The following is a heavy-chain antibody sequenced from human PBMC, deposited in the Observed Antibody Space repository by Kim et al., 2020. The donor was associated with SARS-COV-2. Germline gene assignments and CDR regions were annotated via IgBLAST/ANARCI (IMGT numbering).Heavy chain of an antibody. CDR1: GFTVSSNY. D-gene: IGHD6-13*01. J-gene: IGHJ6*02. V-gene: IGHV3-53*01. CDR2: IYSGGST. CDR3: ARVVLGSPYYYYGMDV. Sequence: GGSLRLSCAASGFTVSSNYMSWVRQAPGKGLEWVSVIYSGGSTYYADSVKGRFTISRDNSKNTLYLQMNSLRAEDTAVYYCARVVLGSPYYYYGMDVWGQGTTVTVSS.